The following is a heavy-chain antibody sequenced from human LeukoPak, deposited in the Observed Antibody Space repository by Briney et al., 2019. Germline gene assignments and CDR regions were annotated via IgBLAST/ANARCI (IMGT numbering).Heavy chain of an antibody. D-gene: IGHD1-26*01. V-gene: IGHV4-34*01. CDR3: ARVVGPPGGYYYYYMDV. CDR2: INHSGSA. CDR1: GGSFSGYY. Sequence: SETLSLTCAVYGGSFSGYYWSWIRQPPGKGLEWIGEINHSGSANYNPSLKSRVAILLDTSKNQFSLKLSSVTAADTAVYYCARVVGPPGGYYYYYMDVWGKGTTVTVSS. J-gene: IGHJ6*03.